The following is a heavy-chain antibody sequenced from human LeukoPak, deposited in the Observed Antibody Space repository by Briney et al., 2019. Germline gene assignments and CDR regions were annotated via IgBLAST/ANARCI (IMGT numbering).Heavy chain of an antibody. CDR1: GGSISNYY. Sequence: RASETLSLTCTVSGGSISNYYWSWIRQPPGKGLEWIGYAHYSGSTNYNPSLESRVTISVDTSKSQFSLNLMSVTAADTAVYYCTRDTGTTGEVKFDPWGQGTLVTVSS. V-gene: IGHV4-59*12. CDR2: AHYSGST. J-gene: IGHJ5*02. D-gene: IGHD4-17*01. CDR3: TRDTGTTGEVKFDP.